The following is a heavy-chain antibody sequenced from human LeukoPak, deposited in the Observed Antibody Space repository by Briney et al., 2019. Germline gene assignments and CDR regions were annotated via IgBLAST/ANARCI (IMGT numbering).Heavy chain of an antibody. J-gene: IGHJ4*02. CDR1: GGSISSYY. V-gene: IGHV4-59*01. CDR2: IYYSGST. Sequence: SETLSLTCTVSGGSISSYYWSWIRQPPGKGLEWIGYIYYSGSTNYNPSLKSRVTISVDTSKNQFSLKLSSVTAADTAVYYCARAIYGSGSYSDYWGQGTLVTVSP. CDR3: ARAIYGSGSYSDY. D-gene: IGHD3-10*01.